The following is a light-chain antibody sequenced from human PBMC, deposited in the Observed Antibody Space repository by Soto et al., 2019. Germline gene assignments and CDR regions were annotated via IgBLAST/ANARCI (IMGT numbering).Light chain of an antibody. V-gene: IGKV3D-15*01. CDR2: GAS. Sequence: EIVMTQSPATLSVSPGERATLSCRAIQSVTSNYLAWYQQKPGQAPRLLIFGASIRDTGIPDRFSGSGSGTEFTFTISSLQSEDFAVYYCQQYDDWPPITFGQGTRLEIK. CDR3: QQYDDWPPIT. CDR1: QSVTSN. J-gene: IGKJ5*01.